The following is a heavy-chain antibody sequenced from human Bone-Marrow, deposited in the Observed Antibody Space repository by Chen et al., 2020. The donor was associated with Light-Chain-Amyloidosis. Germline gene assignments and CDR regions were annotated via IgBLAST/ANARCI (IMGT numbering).Heavy chain of an antibody. CDR2: ISGGGGSR. J-gene: IGHJ3*02. D-gene: IGHD3-9*01. V-gene: IGHV3-23*04. CDR1: GFACSSYA. CDR3: AKDISYDDILPGYPADAFDI. Sequence: EVQLVESGGGLLQRGGSLRLSCAASGFACSSYAMSWVRQAPGKGLAWVPTISGGGGSRYSGDAVRGRLTISGDNSENALFLQRNSLRAEDTAVYYCAKDISYDDILPGYPADAFDIWGQGTMVTVSS.